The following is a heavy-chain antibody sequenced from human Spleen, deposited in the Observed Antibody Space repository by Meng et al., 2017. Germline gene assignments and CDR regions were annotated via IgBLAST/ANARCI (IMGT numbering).Heavy chain of an antibody. CDR1: GYHFPTYY. Sequence: QGALVQSGAEGKVPGASWKVSAKPSGYHFPTYYIHWVRRAPGQGLEWMGRINPKSGDTHYAQKFQARVTMTGDTSISTAYMELSGLRSDDTAMYYCARHERGYSGYGNDYWGQGTLVTVSS. D-gene: IGHD5-12*01. CDR2: INPKSGDT. J-gene: IGHJ4*02. V-gene: IGHV1-2*06. CDR3: ARHERGYSGYGNDY.